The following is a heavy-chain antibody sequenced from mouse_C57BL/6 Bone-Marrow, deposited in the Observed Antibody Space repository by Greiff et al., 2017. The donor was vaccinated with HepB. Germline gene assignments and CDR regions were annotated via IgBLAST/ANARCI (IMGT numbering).Heavy chain of an antibody. V-gene: IGHV5-16*01. D-gene: IGHD3-3*01. CDR3: ARERDNYYAMDY. CDR1: GFTFSDYY. Sequence: EVQLVESEGGLVQPGRSMKLSCTASGFTFSDYYMAWVRQVPEKGLEWVANINYDGSSTYYLDSLKSRFIISRDNAKNILYLQMSSLKSEDTATYYCARERDNYYAMDYWGQGTSVTVSS. CDR2: INYDGSST. J-gene: IGHJ4*01.